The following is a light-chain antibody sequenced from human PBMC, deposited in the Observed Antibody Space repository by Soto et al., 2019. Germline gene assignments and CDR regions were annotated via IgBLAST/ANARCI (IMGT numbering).Light chain of an antibody. CDR2: VNSDDSH. CDR3: QTWDTGIQV. V-gene: IGLV4-69*01. CDR1: SGHSSYS. J-gene: IGLJ2*01. Sequence: QSVLTQSPSASASLGASVKLTCTLSSGHSSYSIAWHQQQPDKGPRYLMKVNSDDSHNKGDGIPDRFSGSSSGAERYLTISSLQSEDEADYCCQTWDTGIQVFGGGTKLTVL.